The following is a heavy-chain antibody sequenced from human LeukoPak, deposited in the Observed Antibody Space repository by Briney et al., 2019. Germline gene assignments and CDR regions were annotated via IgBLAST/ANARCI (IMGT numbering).Heavy chain of an antibody. CDR1: GYTFTGYY. Sequence: GASVKVSCKASGYTFTGYYMHWVRQAPGQGLEWMGWINPNSGGTNYAQRFQGRVTMTRDTSISTAYMELSRLRSDDTAVYYCAGDVTYYYDTSGYRDAFDIWGQGTMVTVSS. CDR2: INPNSGGT. V-gene: IGHV1-2*02. D-gene: IGHD3-22*01. CDR3: AGDVTYYYDTSGYRDAFDI. J-gene: IGHJ3*02.